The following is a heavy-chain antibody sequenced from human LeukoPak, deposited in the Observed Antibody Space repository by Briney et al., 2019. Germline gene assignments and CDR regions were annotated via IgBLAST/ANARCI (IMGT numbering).Heavy chain of an antibody. CDR3: ARDPAYEYIWGTYRPDPYFDY. CDR2: TSKDGSYK. Sequence: GGSLRLSCAASGFIFSSHGMHWVRQAPGKGLEWVAGTSKDGSYKFYADSVKGRFTISRDNSKNTLYLQMNGLTADDTAVYYCARDPAYEYIWGTYRPDPYFDYWGQGALVTVSP. D-gene: IGHD3-16*02. CDR1: GFIFSSHG. J-gene: IGHJ4*02. V-gene: IGHV3-30*03.